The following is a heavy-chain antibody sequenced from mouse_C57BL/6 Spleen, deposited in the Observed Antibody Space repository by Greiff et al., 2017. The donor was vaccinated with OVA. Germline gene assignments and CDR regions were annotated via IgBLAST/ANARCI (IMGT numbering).Heavy chain of an antibody. CDR1: GYTFTDHT. CDR2: IYPRDGST. Sequence: VMLVESDAELVKPGASVKISCKVSGYTFTDHTIHWMKQRPEQGLEWIGYIYPRDGSTKYNEKFKGKATLTADKSSSTAYMQLNSLTSEDSAVYFCAREGFYYDGSSDWYFDVWGTGTTVTVSS. CDR3: AREGFYYDGSSDWYFDV. V-gene: IGHV1-78*01. J-gene: IGHJ1*03. D-gene: IGHD1-1*01.